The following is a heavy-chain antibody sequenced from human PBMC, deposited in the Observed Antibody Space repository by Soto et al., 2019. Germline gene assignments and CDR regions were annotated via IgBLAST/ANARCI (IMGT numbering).Heavy chain of an antibody. V-gene: IGHV3-23*01. Sequence: EVQLLESGGGLVQRGGSLRLSCAASGFSFSRYDMNWVRQAPGKGLQWVSTISGSGDGTYYADSVKGRFTISRDNSKNTLYLKMNSLRAEDTAVYYCAKVGGYCTNGVCYRFDIWGQGTMVTVST. CDR1: GFSFSRYD. CDR3: AKVGGYCTNGVCYRFDI. J-gene: IGHJ3*02. CDR2: ISGSGDGT. D-gene: IGHD2-8*01.